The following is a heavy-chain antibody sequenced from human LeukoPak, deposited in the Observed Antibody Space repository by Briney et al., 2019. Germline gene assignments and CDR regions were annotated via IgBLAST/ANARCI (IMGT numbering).Heavy chain of an antibody. CDR3: ARIDRDFYYMDV. CDR1: GFSFSTRE. D-gene: IGHD3-22*01. J-gene: IGHJ6*03. CDR2: IISSGSTI. Sequence: PGGSLRLSCEASGFSFSTREMNWVRPAPGKGPEWVSYIISSGSTIYYADSVQGRFTTSRDNAKNLLFLQMNSLRPEDTGVYYCARIDRDFYYMDVWGKGTTVTVSS. V-gene: IGHV3-48*03.